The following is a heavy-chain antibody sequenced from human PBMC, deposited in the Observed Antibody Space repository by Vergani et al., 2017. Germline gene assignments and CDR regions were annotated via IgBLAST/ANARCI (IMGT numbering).Heavy chain of an antibody. CDR3: VRGAASAQNFDYYSMDV. V-gene: IGHV3-21*01. D-gene: IGHD6-25*01. Sequence: EVQLVESGGGLVKPGGSLRLSCAASGFTFSSYSMNWVRQAPGKGLDWVSSISSSSSYIYYADSVKGRFTISRDSGENSLFLQMNSLRAEDTAVYYCVRGAASAQNFDYYSMDVWGHGTTVTVSS. CDR2: ISSSSSYI. J-gene: IGHJ6*02. CDR1: GFTFSSYS.